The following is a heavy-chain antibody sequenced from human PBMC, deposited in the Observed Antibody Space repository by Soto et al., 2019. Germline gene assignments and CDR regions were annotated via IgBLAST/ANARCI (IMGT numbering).Heavy chain of an antibody. CDR1: GGSINSYSYY. J-gene: IGHJ5*02. V-gene: IGHV4-39*01. CDR2: LYYSGST. D-gene: IGHD3-10*01. CDR3: ARRPTAWGPGTYGRWFDT. Sequence: SETLSLTCTVSGGSINSYSYYWGWIRQPPGRGLEWIGSLYYSGSTYYNPSLNSRVSISVDTSKNQFSLNLSSVTAADTAVYYSARRPTAWGPGTYGRWFDTWGQGTLVTVSS.